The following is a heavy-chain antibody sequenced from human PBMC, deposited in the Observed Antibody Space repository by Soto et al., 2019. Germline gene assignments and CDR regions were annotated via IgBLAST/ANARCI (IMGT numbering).Heavy chain of an antibody. CDR3: ARDMIGYCSSTSCYAGGNWFDP. D-gene: IGHD2-2*01. CDR2: INAGNGNT. CDR1: GYTFTSYA. V-gene: IGHV1-3*01. J-gene: IGHJ5*02. Sequence: QVQLVQSGAEVKKPGASVKVSCKASGYTFTSYAMHWVRQAPGQRLEWMGWINAGNGNTKYSQKFQGRVTITRDTSASTAYMELSSLRSEDTGVYYCARDMIGYCSSTSCYAGGNWFDPCGEGTLVTVSS.